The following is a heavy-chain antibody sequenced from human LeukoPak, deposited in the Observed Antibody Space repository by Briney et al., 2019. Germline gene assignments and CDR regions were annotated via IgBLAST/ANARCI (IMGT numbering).Heavy chain of an antibody. CDR1: GGTFSSYA. D-gene: IGHD6-6*01. J-gene: IGHJ6*03. CDR2: IIPIFGTA. V-gene: IGHV1-69*05. Sequence: SVKVSCKASGGTFSSYAISWVRQAPGQGLEWMGGIIPIFGTANYEQKFQGRVTITTDESTSTAYMELSSLRSEDTAVYYCARQGYSSSGANGGYYYYYMDVWGKGTTVTVSS. CDR3: ARQGYSSSGANGGYYYYYMDV.